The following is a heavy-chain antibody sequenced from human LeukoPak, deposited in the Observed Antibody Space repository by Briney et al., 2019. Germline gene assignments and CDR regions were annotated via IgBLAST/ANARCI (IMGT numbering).Heavy chain of an antibody. V-gene: IGHV1-69*05. D-gene: IGHD3-10*01. CDR2: IIPIFGTA. CDR3: ASGHRYGSGTQAD. J-gene: IGHJ4*02. Sequence: ASVKVSCKASGGTFSSHAISWVRQAPGQGLEWMGRIIPIFGTANYAQKFQGRVTITTDESTSTAYMELSSLRSEDTAVYYCASGHRYGSGTQADWGQGTLVTVSS. CDR1: GGTFSSHA.